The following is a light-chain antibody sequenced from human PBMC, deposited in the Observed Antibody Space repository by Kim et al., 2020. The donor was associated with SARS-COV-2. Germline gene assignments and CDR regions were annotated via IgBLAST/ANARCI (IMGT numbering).Light chain of an antibody. J-gene: IGKJ5*01. CDR3: QQYNSRPIT. CDR1: QSVGSN. Sequence: EIVMTQSPATLSVSPGERATLSCRASQSVGSNLDWYLQKPGQAPRLLIFGASTRATGIPVRFSGSGSGTEFTLTISSLQSEYFAVYYCQQYNSRPITFGQGTRLEIK. CDR2: GAS. V-gene: IGKV3-15*01.